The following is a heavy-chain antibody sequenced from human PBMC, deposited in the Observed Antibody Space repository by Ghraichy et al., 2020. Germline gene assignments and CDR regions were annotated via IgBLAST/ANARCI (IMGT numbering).Heavy chain of an antibody. Sequence: GESLNISCAASGFTFSTYTMNWVRQAPGKGLELVSSITSSSSYIYYADSDSVKGRFTISRDDAKNSLYLQMNSLRAEDTAIYYCARDNPITGTTRRSFDYWGQGTLVTVSS. CDR1: GFTFSTYT. V-gene: IGHV3-21*01. J-gene: IGHJ4*02. CDR3: ARDNPITGTTRRSFDY. D-gene: IGHD1-7*01. CDR2: ITSSSSYI.